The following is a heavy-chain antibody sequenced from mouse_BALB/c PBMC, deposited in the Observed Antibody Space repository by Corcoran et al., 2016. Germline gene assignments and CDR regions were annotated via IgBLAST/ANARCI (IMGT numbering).Heavy chain of an antibody. CDR3: SRLYPGIAMDY. Sequence: ELLLHQAGPERVKPGASVQMSCTASGDTFTHYVMHWVKQKPGQGLEWFGYINPYNDGTKYNEKFKGKATLTSDKSSSTAYMELSSLTSEDSAVYYCSRLYPGIAMDYWCQGTSVTVSS. CDR2: INPYNDGT. CDR1: GDTFTHYV. J-gene: IGHJ4*01. V-gene: IGHV1S136*01.